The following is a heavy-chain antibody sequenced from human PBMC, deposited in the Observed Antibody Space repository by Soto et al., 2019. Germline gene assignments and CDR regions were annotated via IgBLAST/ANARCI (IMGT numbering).Heavy chain of an antibody. CDR1: GYTLTELS. J-gene: IGHJ5*02. D-gene: IGHD1-26*01. V-gene: IGHV1-24*01. CDR3: ATDAIVGAKNNWFDP. Sequence: GASVKVSCKVSGYTLTELSMHGVLQAPLKGLEWMGGFDPEDGETIYAQKFQGRVTMTEDTSTDTAYMELSSLRSEDTAVYYCATDAIVGAKNNWFDPWGQGTLVTVSS. CDR2: FDPEDGET.